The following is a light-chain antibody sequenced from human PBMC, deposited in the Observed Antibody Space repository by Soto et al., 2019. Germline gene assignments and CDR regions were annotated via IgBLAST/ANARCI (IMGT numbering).Light chain of an antibody. J-gene: IGLJ1*01. V-gene: IGLV2-11*01. CDR2: EVS. Sequence: QSALTQPASVSGSPGQSITISCTGDRGDVGGYNYVSWFQQHPGKAPKLMIYEVSHRPSGVPDRFSGSKSGNTASLTISGLQAEDEADYYCCSYAGSYTYVFGTGTKGTVL. CDR1: RGDVGGYNY. CDR3: CSYAGSYTYV.